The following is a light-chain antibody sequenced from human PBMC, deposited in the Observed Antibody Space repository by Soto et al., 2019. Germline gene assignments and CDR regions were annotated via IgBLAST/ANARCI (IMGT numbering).Light chain of an antibody. V-gene: IGKV1-5*01. J-gene: IGKJ1*01. CDR2: DAS. CDR1: QSIGSW. CDR3: QEYSSYTWT. Sequence: DIQMTQSPSTLSASVGGRVTITCRASQSIGSWLAWYQQKPGKVPKLLIYDASTLASGVPSRFSGSGSGTEFTLTISGLQPDDFATFYCQEYSSYTWTFGHGTKVDIK.